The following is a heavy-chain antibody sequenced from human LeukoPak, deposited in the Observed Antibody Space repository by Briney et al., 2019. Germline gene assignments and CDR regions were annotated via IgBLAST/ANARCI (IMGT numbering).Heavy chain of an antibody. CDR1: GFTFSSYA. CDR3: ARDLSSGWYSLDY. V-gene: IGHV3-30-3*01. D-gene: IGHD6-19*01. Sequence: GGPLRLSCAASGFTFSSYAMHWVRQAPGKGLEWVAVISYDGSNKYYADSVKGRFTISRDNSKNTLYLQMNSLRAEDTAVYYCARDLSSGWYSLDYWGQGTLVTVSS. CDR2: ISYDGSNK. J-gene: IGHJ4*02.